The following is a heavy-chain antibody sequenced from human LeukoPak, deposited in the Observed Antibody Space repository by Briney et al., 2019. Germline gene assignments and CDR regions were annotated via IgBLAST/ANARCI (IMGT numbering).Heavy chain of an antibody. J-gene: IGHJ4*02. Sequence: GGSLRHSCSASGFSFSGYGMHWVRQAPGKGLEWVTFIQNDGSNKYYTDSVKGRFTISRDNSKNTLYLQMSSLRAEDTALYYCARDDLLTGYNLDYWGQGTLVTVSS. CDR2: IQNDGSNK. CDR1: GFSFSGYG. D-gene: IGHD3-9*01. V-gene: IGHV3-30*19. CDR3: ARDDLLTGYNLDY.